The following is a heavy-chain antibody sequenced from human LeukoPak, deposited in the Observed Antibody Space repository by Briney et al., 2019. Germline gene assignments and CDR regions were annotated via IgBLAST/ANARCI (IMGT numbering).Heavy chain of an antibody. CDR3: ARGSGSWAGSLDY. CDR1: GFTVSSNY. D-gene: IGHD6-13*01. J-gene: IGHJ4*02. CDR2: IYSGGST. V-gene: IGHV3-53*01. Sequence: GGSLRLSCAASGFTVSSNYMSWVRQAPGKGLEWVSVIYSGGSTYYADSVKGRFTISRDNSKSTLYIQMNSLRAEDTAAYYCARGSGSWAGSLDYWGQGTLVTVSS.